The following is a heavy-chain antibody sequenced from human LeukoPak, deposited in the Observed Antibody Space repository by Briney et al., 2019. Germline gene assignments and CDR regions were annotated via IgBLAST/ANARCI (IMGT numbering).Heavy chain of an antibody. J-gene: IGHJ6*02. D-gene: IGHD4-17*01. CDR1: GGSISSYY. CDR2: IYYSGST. V-gene: IGHV4-59*12. Sequence: SETLSLTCTVSGGSISSYYWSWIRQPPGKGLEWIGYIYYSGSTNYNPSLKSRVTISVDTSKNQFSLKLSSVTAADTAVYYCARDGDKDYYGMDVWGQGTTVTVSS. CDR3: ARDGDKDYYGMDV.